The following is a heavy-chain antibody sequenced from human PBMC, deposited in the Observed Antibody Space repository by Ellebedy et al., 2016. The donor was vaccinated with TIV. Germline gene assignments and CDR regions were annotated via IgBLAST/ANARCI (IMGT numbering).Heavy chain of an antibody. V-gene: IGHV1-3*01. J-gene: IGHJ4*02. CDR2: INAGNGNT. Sequence: AASVKVSCKASGYTFTNYAMHWVRQAPGQRLEWMGWINAGNGNTKYSQKFQGRVTITADTSASTAYMELSSLRSEDTAVYYCARDLVAVTAEFDYWGQGTLVTVSS. CDR3: ARDLVAVTAEFDY. D-gene: IGHD6-19*01. CDR1: GYTFTNYA.